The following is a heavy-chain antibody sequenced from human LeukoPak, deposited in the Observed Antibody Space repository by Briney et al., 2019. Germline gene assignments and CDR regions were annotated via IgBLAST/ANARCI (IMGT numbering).Heavy chain of an antibody. J-gene: IGHJ6*02. D-gene: IGHD2/OR15-2a*01. CDR1: VGSLSSGDYY. CDR2: IYYSGST. Sequence: SETLSLTCTVSVGSLSSGDYYWRWIRQPPGKGLEWIGYIYYSGSTDYNPSLKSRVSISVDTSKNQFSLKLSSVTAADTAVYYCARDAVLPAPIRMDVWGQGTTVTVSS. V-gene: IGHV4-30-4*01. CDR3: ARDAVLPAPIRMDV.